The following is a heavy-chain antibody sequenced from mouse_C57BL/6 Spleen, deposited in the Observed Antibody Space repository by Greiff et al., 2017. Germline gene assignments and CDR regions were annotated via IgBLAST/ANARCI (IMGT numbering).Heavy chain of an antibody. CDR3: ARGRDDYGSRYFDV. CDR2: INPNNGGT. CDR1: GYTFTDYN. Sequence: EVQLQESGPELVKPGASVKIPCKASGYTFTDYNMAWVKQSHGKSLEWIGDINPNNGGTIYNQTFKGKATLTVDKYSSTAYMELRSLTSEDTAVYYCARGRDDYGSRYFDVGGTGTTVTVSS. J-gene: IGHJ1*03. V-gene: IGHV1-18*01. D-gene: IGHD1-1*01.